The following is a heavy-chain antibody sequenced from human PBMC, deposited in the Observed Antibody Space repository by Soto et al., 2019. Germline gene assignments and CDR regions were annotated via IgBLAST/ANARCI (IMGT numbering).Heavy chain of an antibody. Sequence: QVQLVQSGAEVKKPGSSVKVSCKASGGTFSSYTISWVRQAPGQGLEWMGRIIPILGIANYAQKFQGRVTINADKSTSTAYMELSSLRSEDTAVYYCARAYCSSTICSGVAAFDPWGQGTLVTVSS. J-gene: IGHJ5*02. V-gene: IGHV1-69*02. CDR3: ARAYCSSTICSGVAAFDP. CDR2: IIPILGIA. CDR1: GGTFSSYT. D-gene: IGHD2-2*01.